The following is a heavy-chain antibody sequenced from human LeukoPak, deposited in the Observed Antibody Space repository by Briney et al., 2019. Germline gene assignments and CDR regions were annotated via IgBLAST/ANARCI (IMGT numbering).Heavy chain of an antibody. CDR3: ARDPGLQLQFDY. Sequence: PSETLSLTCAVYGGSFSGYYWSWIRQAPGKGLEWVSAVSGSGGSTYYADSVKGRFTISRDNSKNTLYLQMNSLRAEDTAVYYCARDPGLQLQFDYWGQGTLVTVSS. CDR1: GGSFSGYY. CDR2: VSGSGGST. J-gene: IGHJ4*02. V-gene: IGHV3-23*01. D-gene: IGHD5-24*01.